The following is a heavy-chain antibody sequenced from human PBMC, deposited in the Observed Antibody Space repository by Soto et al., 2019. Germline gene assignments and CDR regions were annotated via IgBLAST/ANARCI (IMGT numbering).Heavy chain of an antibody. CDR1: GFTFSTYA. CDR3: AKELLRLGESLERYFDY. J-gene: IGHJ4*02. Sequence: GGSLRLSCAASGFTFSTYAMSWVRQAPGKGLEWVSAISGSGSSRYYADSAKGRFTISRDNSKNTLFLQLNSLRAEDTAVYYCAKELLRLGESLERYFDYWGQGTLVTVSS. CDR2: ISGSGSSR. V-gene: IGHV3-23*01. D-gene: IGHD3-10*01.